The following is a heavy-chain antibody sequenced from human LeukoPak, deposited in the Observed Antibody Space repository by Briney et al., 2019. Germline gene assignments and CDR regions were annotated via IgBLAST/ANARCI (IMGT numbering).Heavy chain of an antibody. V-gene: IGHV3-21*01. Sequence: PGESLRLSCAASGFLFSSYRMNWVRQAPGKGLEWVSCISSSSSYIYYADSVKGRFTISGDNAKNSLYLEMNSLRAEDTAVYYCARDGGDRLHWGQGTLVTVSS. CDR2: ISSSSSYI. CDR3: ARDGGDRLH. CDR1: GFLFSSYR. D-gene: IGHD2-21*02. J-gene: IGHJ4*02.